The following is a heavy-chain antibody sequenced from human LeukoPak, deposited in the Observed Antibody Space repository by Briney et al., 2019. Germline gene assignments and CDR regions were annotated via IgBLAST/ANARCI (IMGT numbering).Heavy chain of an antibody. CDR2: MNPNIGET. J-gene: IGHJ6*03. CDR3: AVFPSEAYYSNYYMAV. Sequence: ASLKVSSKASGYTFTSYNINSGRQNPRQRLWSRGWMNPNIGETGYTQTFQGRVTTTRNTSLSTAYMELSSLRSEDTAVYYCAVFPSEAYYSNYYMAVWGKGTTVTVSS. D-gene: IGHD3-10*01. V-gene: IGHV1-8*01. CDR1: GYTFTSYN.